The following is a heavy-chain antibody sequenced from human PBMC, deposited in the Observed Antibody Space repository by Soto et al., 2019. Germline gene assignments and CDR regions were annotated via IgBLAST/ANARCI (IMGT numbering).Heavy chain of an antibody. J-gene: IGHJ4*02. CDR2: IKHSGSA. Sequence: QVLLQQWGAGRLKPSETLSLTCAVYGGSFIGYSWGWIRQSPGTGLEWIGEIKHSGSANYNPSLKSRVTISVDTSKIQFSLKLYSRTAAVAAVYDCARVCASGGQGTLFTVSS. CDR3: ARVCAS. CDR1: GGSFIGYS. V-gene: IGHV4-34*01.